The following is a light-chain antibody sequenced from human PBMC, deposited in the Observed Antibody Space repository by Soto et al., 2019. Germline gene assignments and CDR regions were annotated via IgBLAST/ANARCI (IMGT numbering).Light chain of an antibody. J-gene: IGKJ3*01. V-gene: IGKV3-20*01. Sequence: EIVLTQSPGTLSLSPGERATLSCRASQSISSSYLAWYQQKPGQAPRLLIYAASTRATGIPDSFSGSGSETDFTLTISRLEPEDFAVYYCQQVGGSPLFTFGPGTKVDV. CDR2: AAS. CDR3: QQVGGSPLFT. CDR1: QSISSSY.